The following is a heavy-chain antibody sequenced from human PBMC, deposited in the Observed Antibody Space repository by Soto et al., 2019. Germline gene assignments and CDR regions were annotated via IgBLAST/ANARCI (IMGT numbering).Heavy chain of an antibody. D-gene: IGHD3-3*01. J-gene: IGHJ5*02. Sequence: QVQLQESGPGLVKPSQTLSLTCTVSGGSISSGGYYWSWIRQHPGKGLEWIGYIYYSGSTYYNPSIKSRVTISVDTSKNQFALKLSCGTAADTAVYYCARDQFPYYDVWSGYKPIVGFDPWGQGTLVTVSS. CDR1: GGSISSGGYY. CDR2: IYYSGST. V-gene: IGHV4-31*03. CDR3: ARDQFPYYDVWSGYKPIVGFDP.